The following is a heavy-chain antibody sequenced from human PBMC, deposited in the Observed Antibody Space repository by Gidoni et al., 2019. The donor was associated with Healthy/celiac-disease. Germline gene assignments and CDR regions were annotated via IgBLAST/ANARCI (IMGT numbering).Heavy chain of an antibody. J-gene: IGHJ3*02. CDR3: AREGGSVELSDAFDI. CDR1: GGLFSNYA. CDR2: IIPIFGTA. Sequence: QVQLVQSGAEVKKPGSSVKVSCTASGGLFSNYAIIWVRQAPGQGLECMGGIIPIFGTAKYEQKFQGRVTITADESTSTAYMELSSLRSEDTAVYYCAREGGSVELSDAFDIWGQGTMVTVSS. D-gene: IGHD1-26*01. V-gene: IGHV1-69*01.